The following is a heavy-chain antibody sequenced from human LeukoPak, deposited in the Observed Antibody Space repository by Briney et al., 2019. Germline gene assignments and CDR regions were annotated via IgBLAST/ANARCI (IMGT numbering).Heavy chain of an antibody. J-gene: IGHJ4*02. CDR3: ARGKHGSGSSQNDY. V-gene: IGHV1-8*01. CDR1: GYTITSYD. CDR2: VNPNSGHT. Sequence: ASVKVSCKASGYTITSYDINWVRQATGQGLEWMGWVNPNSGHTGFAQKFQGRVSMTSNTSISTAYMEVRSLRSEDTAVYYCARGKHGSGSSQNDYWGQGTLVTVSS. D-gene: IGHD3-10*01.